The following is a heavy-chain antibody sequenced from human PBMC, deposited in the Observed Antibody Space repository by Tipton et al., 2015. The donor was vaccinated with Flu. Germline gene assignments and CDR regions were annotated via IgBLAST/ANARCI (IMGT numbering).Heavy chain of an antibody. CDR2: IYPGDSDT. CDR3: VRQPYLGDYGGYFDY. J-gene: IGHJ4*02. CDR1: GYSFTSYW. D-gene: IGHD4-17*01. V-gene: IGHV5-51*01. Sequence: QLVQSGAEVKKPGESLKLSCKGSGYSFTSYWIGWVRQMPGKGLEWMGIIYPGDSDTRYSPSFQGQVTISADKSISTAYLQWSSLKASDTAMYYCVRQPYLGDYGGYFDYWGQGTLVTVSS.